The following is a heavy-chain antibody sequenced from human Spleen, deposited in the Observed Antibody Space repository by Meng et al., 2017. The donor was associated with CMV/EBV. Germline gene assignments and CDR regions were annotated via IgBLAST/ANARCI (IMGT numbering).Heavy chain of an antibody. CDR3: ASCSSTSMVHYYYGMDV. J-gene: IGHJ6*02. D-gene: IGHD2-2*01. V-gene: IGHV4-31*03. CDR1: GGSISSGGYY. Sequence: SETLSLTCTVSGGSISSGGYYWSWIRQHPGKSLEWIGYIYYSGSTYYNPSLKSRVTISVDTSKNQFSLKLSSVTAADTAVYYCASCSSTSMVHYYYGMDVWGQGTTVTVSS. CDR2: IYYSGST.